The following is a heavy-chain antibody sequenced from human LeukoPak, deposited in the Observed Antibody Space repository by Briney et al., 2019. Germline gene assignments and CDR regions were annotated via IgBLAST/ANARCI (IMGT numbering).Heavy chain of an antibody. Sequence: GGSLRLSCAASGFTFDDYGMSWVRHVPGKGLEWVSGINWNGGSTGYADSVKGRFTISRDNAKKSVYLKMNSLRGEDTALYYCARDYCGGDCYPFDYWGQGTLVTVSS. D-gene: IGHD2-21*02. J-gene: IGHJ4*02. CDR2: INWNGGST. CDR1: GFTFDDYG. V-gene: IGHV3-20*04. CDR3: ARDYCGGDCYPFDY.